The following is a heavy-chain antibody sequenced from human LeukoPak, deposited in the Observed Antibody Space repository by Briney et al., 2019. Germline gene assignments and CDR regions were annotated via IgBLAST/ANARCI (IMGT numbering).Heavy chain of an antibody. V-gene: IGHV3-7*01. Sequence: PGGSLRLSRAASGFTFSRYWVSWVRQAPGTGLEWVANIKEDGSVKYYVESVKGRFTISRDNAKNSLYLQMNSLRAEDTAVYYCAASITMFDYWGQGTLVTVSS. CDR2: IKEDGSVK. J-gene: IGHJ4*02. CDR3: AASITMFDY. D-gene: IGHD3-10*01. CDR1: GFTFSRYW.